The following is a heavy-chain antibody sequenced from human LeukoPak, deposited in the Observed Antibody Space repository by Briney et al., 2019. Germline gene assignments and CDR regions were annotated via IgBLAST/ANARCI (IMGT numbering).Heavy chain of an antibody. CDR2: INSDGSST. J-gene: IGHJ4*02. V-gene: IGHV3-74*01. CDR3: ARGRGNWNYGIFDY. Sequence: GGSLRLSCAASGFTFSSYWMHWVRQAPGKGLVWVSRINSDGSSTSYADPVKGRFTISRDNAKNTLYLQMNSLRAEDTAVYYCARGRGNWNYGIFDYWGQGTLVTVSS. D-gene: IGHD1-7*01. CDR1: GFTFSSYW.